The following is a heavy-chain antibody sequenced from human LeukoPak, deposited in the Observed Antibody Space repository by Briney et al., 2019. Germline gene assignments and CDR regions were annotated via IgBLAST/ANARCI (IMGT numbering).Heavy chain of an antibody. D-gene: IGHD6-19*01. CDR3: ARAVAVASYYYYMDV. CDR2: IYYSGST. V-gene: IGHV4-59*01. CDR1: GGSFSGYY. Sequence: SETLSLTCAVYGGSFSGYYWSWIRQPPGKGLEWIGYIYYSGSTNYNPSLKSRVTISVDTSKNQFSLKLSSVTAADTAVYYCARAVAVASYYYYMDVWGKGTTVTVSS. J-gene: IGHJ6*03.